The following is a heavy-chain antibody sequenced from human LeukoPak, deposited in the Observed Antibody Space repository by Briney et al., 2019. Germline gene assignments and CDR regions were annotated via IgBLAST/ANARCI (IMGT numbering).Heavy chain of an antibody. Sequence: GRSLRLSCAASGFTFSSYAMHWVRQAPGKGLEWVAVISYDGSNKYYADSVKGRFTISRDNSKNTLYLQVNSLRAEDTAVYYCARGSDDYVWGTHHYYGMDVWGQGTTVTVSS. CDR2: ISYDGSNK. CDR1: GFTFSSYA. CDR3: ARGSDDYVWGTHHYYGMDV. V-gene: IGHV3-30*04. J-gene: IGHJ6*02. D-gene: IGHD3-16*01.